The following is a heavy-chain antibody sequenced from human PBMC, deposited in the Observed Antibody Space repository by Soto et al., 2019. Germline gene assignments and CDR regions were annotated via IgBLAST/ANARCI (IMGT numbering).Heavy chain of an antibody. V-gene: IGHV4-34*01. Sequence: SETLSLTCAVYGGSFGGYYWSWVRQPPGKGLEWIGEINHSGSTNYNPSLKSRVTISVDTSKNQFSLKLSSVTAADTAVYYCARVGWKIRSSWYQGYYYYGMDVWGQGTTVS. CDR3: ARVGWKIRSSWYQGYYYYGMDV. D-gene: IGHD6-13*01. CDR1: GGSFGGYY. CDR2: INHSGST. J-gene: IGHJ6*02.